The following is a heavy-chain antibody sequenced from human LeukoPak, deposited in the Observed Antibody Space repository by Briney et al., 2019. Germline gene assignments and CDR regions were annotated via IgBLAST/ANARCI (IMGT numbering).Heavy chain of an antibody. D-gene: IGHD3-10*01. CDR1: GGSISSYY. CDR2: IYYSGST. V-gene: IGHV4-59*08. Sequence: SEALSLTCTVSGGSISSYYWSWIRQPPRKGLEWIGYIYYSGSTNYNPSLKSRVTISVDTSKNQFSLKLSSVTAADTAVYYCARFEFPQTFDYWGQGTLVTVSS. CDR3: ARFEFPQTFDY. J-gene: IGHJ4*02.